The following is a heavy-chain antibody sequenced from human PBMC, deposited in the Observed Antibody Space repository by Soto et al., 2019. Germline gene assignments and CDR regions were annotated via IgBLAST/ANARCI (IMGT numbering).Heavy chain of an antibody. Sequence: GGSLRLSCAASGFTFSSYSMNWVRQAPGKGLEWVSYISSSSSTIYYADSVKGRFTISRDNAKNSLYLQMNSLRAEDTAVYYCASDQAVAGTSAFDIWGQGTMVTVSS. D-gene: IGHD6-19*01. V-gene: IGHV3-48*01. CDR1: GFTFSSYS. CDR2: ISSSSSTI. J-gene: IGHJ3*02. CDR3: ASDQAVAGTSAFDI.